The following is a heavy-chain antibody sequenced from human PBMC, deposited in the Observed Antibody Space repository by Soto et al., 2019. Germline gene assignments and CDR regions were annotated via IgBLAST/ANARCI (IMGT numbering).Heavy chain of an antibody. CDR2: IYNSGTT. J-gene: IGHJ4*02. CDR1: GGSFSNYY. V-gene: IGHV4-4*08. D-gene: IGHD4-17*01. Sequence: QMQLQESGPGLVKASETLSLTCSVSGGSFSNYYWGWIRQAPGKGLEWIGSIYNSGTTNYNPSLKGRVIISLESSKSQFSLRLNSVTVADSAVYYCASGAASRYWGQGVLVTVSS. CDR3: ASGAASRY.